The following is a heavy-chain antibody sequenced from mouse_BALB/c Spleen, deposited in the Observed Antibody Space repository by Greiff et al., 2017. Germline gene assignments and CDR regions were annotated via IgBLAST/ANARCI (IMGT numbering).Heavy chain of an antibody. CDR2: ISSGSSTI. CDR3: ATPPYGSSSWFAY. Sequence: EVKLQESGGGLVQPGGSRKLSCAASGFTFSSFGMHWVRQAPEKGLEWVAYISSGSSTIYYADTVKGRFTISRDNPKNTLFLQMTSLRSEDTAMYYCATPPYGSSSWFAYWGQGTLVTVSA. D-gene: IGHD1-1*01. V-gene: IGHV5-17*02. CDR1: GFTFSSFG. J-gene: IGHJ3*01.